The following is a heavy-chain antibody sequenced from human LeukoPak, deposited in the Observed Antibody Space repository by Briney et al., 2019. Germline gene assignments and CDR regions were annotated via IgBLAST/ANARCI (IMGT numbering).Heavy chain of an antibody. V-gene: IGHV4-39*01. CDR2: IHYSGST. D-gene: IGHD4-17*01. CDR1: GGSISSSTYF. CDR3: ARSYGDPWGYWFDP. J-gene: IGHJ5*02. Sequence: PSETLPLTCSVSGGSISSSTYFWGWIRQPPGKGLEWIASIHYSGSTYSNPSLKSRVTISVDTSKNQFSLRLSSVTAADTAVYYCARSYGDPWGYWFDPWGQGTLVTVSS.